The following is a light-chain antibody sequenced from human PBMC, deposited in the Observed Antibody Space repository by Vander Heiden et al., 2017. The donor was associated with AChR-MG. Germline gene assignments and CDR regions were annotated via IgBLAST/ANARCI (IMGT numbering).Light chain of an antibody. Sequence: DIQMTQSPSTLSASVGDRVTITCRASQSISSWLAWYQQKPRKAPKLLIYDASSLESGVPSRFSGSGSGTEFALTIISLQPDDFATYYCQQYNSFLAFGQGTRLEIK. CDR2: DAS. CDR3: QQYNSFLA. J-gene: IGKJ5*01. CDR1: QSISSW. V-gene: IGKV1-5*01.